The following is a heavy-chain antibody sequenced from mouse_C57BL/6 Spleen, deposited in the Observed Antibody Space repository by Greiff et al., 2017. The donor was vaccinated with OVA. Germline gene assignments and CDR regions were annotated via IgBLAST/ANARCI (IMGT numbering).Heavy chain of an antibody. D-gene: IGHD2-2*01. CDR2: ISDGGSYT. CDR3: ARSMVTTYFDY. CDR1: GFTFSSYA. J-gene: IGHJ2*01. V-gene: IGHV5-4*01. Sequence: EVHLVESGGGLVKPGGSLKLSCAASGFTFSSYAMSWVRQTPEKRLEWVATISDGGSYTYYPDNVKGRFTISRDNAKNNLYLQMSHLKSEDTAMYYCARSMVTTYFDYWGQGTTLTVSS.